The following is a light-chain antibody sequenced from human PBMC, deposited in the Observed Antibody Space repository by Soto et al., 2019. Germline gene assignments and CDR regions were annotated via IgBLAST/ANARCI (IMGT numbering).Light chain of an antibody. CDR3: QQYNTYPWT. CDR2: HAS. V-gene: IGKV1-13*02. CDR1: QDLINN. J-gene: IGKJ1*01. Sequence: IQMTQSPSSLSSFLGDIVTITFRASQDLINNLAWYQQKPGKAPKLLIYHASSLENGVPSRFSGSGSGTEFTLTISGLQPDDFATYYCQQYNTYPWTFGRGTKVDIK.